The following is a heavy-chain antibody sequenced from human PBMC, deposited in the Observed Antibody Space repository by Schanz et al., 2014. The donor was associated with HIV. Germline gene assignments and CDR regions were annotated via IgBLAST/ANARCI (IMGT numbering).Heavy chain of an antibody. Sequence: QVQLVESGGGVVQPGKSLRLSCAASGFSFSSYGMHWVRQAPGKGLEWVAFISYDGSVKSYGDSVKGRFTVSRDDSKNAVYVQMDSLTAQEADVYYCSKDYGDFGPYDFLDFWGQGTLVAVSS. CDR3: SKDYGDFGPYDFLDF. CDR1: GFSFSSYG. J-gene: IGHJ4*02. D-gene: IGHD4-17*01. V-gene: IGHV3-30*18. CDR2: ISYDGSVK.